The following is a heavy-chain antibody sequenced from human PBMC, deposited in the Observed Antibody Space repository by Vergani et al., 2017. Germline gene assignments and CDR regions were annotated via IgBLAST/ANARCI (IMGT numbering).Heavy chain of an antibody. CDR1: GGSISSGDYY. J-gene: IGHJ4*02. V-gene: IGHV4-30-4*08. CDR2: IYYSGST. Sequence: QVQLQESGPGLVKPSQTLSLTCTVSGGSISSGDYYWSWIRQPPGKGLGWIGYIYYSGSTYYNPSLKSRVTISVDTSKNQFSLKLSSVTAADTAVYYCARAIKGSSGPHYFDYWGQGTLVTVSS. D-gene: IGHD6-19*01. CDR3: ARAIKGSSGPHYFDY.